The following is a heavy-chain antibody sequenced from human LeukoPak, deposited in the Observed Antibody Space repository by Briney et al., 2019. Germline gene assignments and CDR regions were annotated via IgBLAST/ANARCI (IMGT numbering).Heavy chain of an antibody. V-gene: IGHV4-61*01. CDR1: GVSINTCCHY. CDR3: ARGRSYGFDFDS. D-gene: IGHD5-18*01. Sequence: SETLSLTCDVSGVSINTCCHYWTWIRQPPGKGLEWIGYKYYSGSTRYNSSLRSRLTISLDTSKNQFSLRLTSVTAADTAVYYCARGRSYGFDFDSWGPGTLVIVSS. CDR2: KYYSGST. J-gene: IGHJ4*02.